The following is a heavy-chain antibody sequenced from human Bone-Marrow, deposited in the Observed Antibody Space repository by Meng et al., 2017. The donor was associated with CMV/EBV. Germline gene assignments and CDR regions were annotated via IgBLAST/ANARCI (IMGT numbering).Heavy chain of an antibody. J-gene: IGHJ4*02. CDR2: IYHSGST. CDR3: ARVGAARASDY. V-gene: IGHV4-4*02. Sequence: LPCAFSGGSVSSSTWWRWVRQPPGKGLELIGEIYHSGSTTYNPSLKSRVTISVDKSKNQFSLKLSSVTAADTAVYYCARVGAARASDYWGQGTLVTVSS. D-gene: IGHD6-6*01. CDR1: GGSVSSSTW.